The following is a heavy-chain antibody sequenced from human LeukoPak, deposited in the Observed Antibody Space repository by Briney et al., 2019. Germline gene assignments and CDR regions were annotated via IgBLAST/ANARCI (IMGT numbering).Heavy chain of an antibody. CDR3: ARSVGGSSWSPSYY. D-gene: IGHD6-13*01. CDR1: GDSISSYY. Sequence: SETLSLTCTVSGDSISSYYWNWIRQPPGKGLEWIGYVYYTGSASYNPPLRGRVTISVDTSKNHFSLKLSSVTAADTAVYYCARSVGGSSWSPSYYWGQGTLVTVSS. V-gene: IGHV4-59*01. J-gene: IGHJ4*02. CDR2: VYYTGSA.